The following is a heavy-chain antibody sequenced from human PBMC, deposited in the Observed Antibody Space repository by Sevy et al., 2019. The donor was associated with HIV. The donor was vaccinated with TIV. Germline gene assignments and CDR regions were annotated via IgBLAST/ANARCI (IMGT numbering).Heavy chain of an antibody. V-gene: IGHV3-7*01. J-gene: IGHJ4*02. CDR1: GFSFTDFW. Sequence: GGSLRLSCKASGFSFTDFWMQWVRQVPGKGPEWVANINHDGSEMYYVDPVKGRFTISRDNAESDLYLQMHGLRAEDAATYFCARRYFDLWGQGTVVTVSS. CDR3: ARRYFDL. CDR2: INHDGSEM.